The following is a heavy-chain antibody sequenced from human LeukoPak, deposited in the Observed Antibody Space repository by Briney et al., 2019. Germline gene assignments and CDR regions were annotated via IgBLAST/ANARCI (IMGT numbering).Heavy chain of an antibody. J-gene: IGHJ4*02. CDR1: GGSISSSSYY. CDR3: ASHDSSGWSLDY. D-gene: IGHD6-19*01. CDR2: IYYSGST. Sequence: PSETLSLTCTVSGGSISSSSYYWGWIRQPPGKGLEWIGSIYYSGSTYYNPSLKSRVTISVDTSKNQFSLKLSSVTAADTAVYYCASHDSSGWSLDYWGQGTLVTVSS. V-gene: IGHV4-39*01.